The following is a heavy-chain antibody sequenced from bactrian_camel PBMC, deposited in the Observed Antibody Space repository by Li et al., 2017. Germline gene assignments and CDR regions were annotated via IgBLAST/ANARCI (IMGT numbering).Heavy chain of an antibody. D-gene: IGHD4*01. V-gene: IGHV3S40*01. J-gene: IGHJ6*01. Sequence: VQLVESGGGLVQPGGSLRLSCAASGFTFRTYTMTWVRQVPGKGLEWVAAINSVNSGGRSTYYADSVKGRFTISGDSAKNTVYLQMNSLKPEDTAMYYCAADEWAPALTIATMASADFGYWGQGTQVTVS. CDR2: INSVNSGGRST. CDR1: GFTFRTYT. CDR3: AADEWAPALTIATMASADFGY.